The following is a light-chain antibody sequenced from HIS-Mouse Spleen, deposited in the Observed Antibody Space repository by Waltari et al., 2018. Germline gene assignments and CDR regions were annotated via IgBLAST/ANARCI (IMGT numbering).Light chain of an antibody. Sequence: SYVLTQPPSVSVAPGKTARITCGGNNIGRKIVHWYQQKPGQAPVLVGYDDSDRPSWIPERFSGSNSGNTATLTIGRVAAGDEADYYCQVWDSSSDHVVFGGGTKLTVL. J-gene: IGLJ2*01. V-gene: IGLV3-21*03. CDR3: QVWDSSSDHVV. CDR2: DDS. CDR1: NIGRKI.